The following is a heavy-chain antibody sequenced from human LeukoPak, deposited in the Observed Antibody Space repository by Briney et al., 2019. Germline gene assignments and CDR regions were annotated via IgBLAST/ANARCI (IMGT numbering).Heavy chain of an antibody. Sequence: ASVKVSCKASGGTFSSYGISWVRQAPGQGIEWMGGIIPIFGTANYAQKFQGRVTITADEPTSTAYMELSSLRSEDTAVYYCARPYSSSSYYYGMDVWGQGTTVTVSS. D-gene: IGHD6-6*01. CDR1: GGTFSSYG. CDR2: IIPIFGTA. J-gene: IGHJ6*02. CDR3: ARPYSSSSYYYGMDV. V-gene: IGHV1-69*13.